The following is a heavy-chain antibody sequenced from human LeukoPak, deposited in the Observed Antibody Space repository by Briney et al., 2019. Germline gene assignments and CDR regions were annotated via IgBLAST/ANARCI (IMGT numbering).Heavy chain of an antibody. D-gene: IGHD3-3*01. CDR3: ARLRSGYYSDY. CDR2: IKEDGSQK. J-gene: IGHJ4*02. CDR1: GSTFSTYW. Sequence: GGSLRLSCAASGSTFSTYWMSWVRQAPGKGLEWVANIKEDGSQKYYVDSVKGRFTISKDNAKNSLYLQMNSLRAEDTAVYYCARLRSGYYSDYWGQGTLVTVSS. V-gene: IGHV3-7*01.